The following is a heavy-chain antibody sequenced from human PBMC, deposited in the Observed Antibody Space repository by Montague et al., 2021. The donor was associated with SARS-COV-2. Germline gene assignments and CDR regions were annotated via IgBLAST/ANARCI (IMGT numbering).Heavy chain of an antibody. CDR3: VRSQYSNTWFFDY. Sequence: CAISGDSVSNNRAAWNWIRQSPSGGLQWPGRTYFRTQWSHHYAPSVEGRITVNADASKNHFSLQLTSVTPEDSAKYFCVRSQYSNTWFFDYWGQGAQVTVSS. CDR1: GDSVSNNRAA. D-gene: IGHD6-6*01. CDR2: TYFRTQWSH. V-gene: IGHV6-1*01. J-gene: IGHJ4*02.